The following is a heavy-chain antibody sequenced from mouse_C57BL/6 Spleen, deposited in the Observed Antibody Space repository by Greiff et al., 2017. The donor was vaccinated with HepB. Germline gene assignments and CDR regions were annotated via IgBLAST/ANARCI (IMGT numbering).Heavy chain of an antibody. CDR2: IYPGGGYT. V-gene: IGHV1-63*01. CDR1: GYTFTNYW. J-gene: IGHJ3*01. CDR3: ARRDDYAWFAY. D-gene: IGHD2-4*01. Sequence: VKLLESGAELVRPGTSVKMSCKASGYTFTNYWIGWAKQRPGHGLEWIGDIYPGGGYTNYNEKFKGKATLTADKSSSTAYMQFSSLTSEDSAIYYCARRDDYAWFAYWGQGTLVTVSA.